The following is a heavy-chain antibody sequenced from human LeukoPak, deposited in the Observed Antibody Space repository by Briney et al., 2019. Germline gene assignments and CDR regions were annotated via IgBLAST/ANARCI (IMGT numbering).Heavy chain of an antibody. CDR1: GGSISSYY. CDR3: ARLATDYDFWSGYYTGQTTHYYYYMDV. V-gene: IGHV4-59*08. D-gene: IGHD3-3*01. J-gene: IGHJ6*03. Sequence: WGTLSLTCTVSGGSISSYYWSWIRQPPGKGLEWIGYIYYSGSTNYNPSLKSRVAISVDTSKNQFSLKLSSVTAADTAVYYCARLATDYDFWSGYYTGQTTHYYYYMDVWGKGTTVTVSS. CDR2: IYYSGST.